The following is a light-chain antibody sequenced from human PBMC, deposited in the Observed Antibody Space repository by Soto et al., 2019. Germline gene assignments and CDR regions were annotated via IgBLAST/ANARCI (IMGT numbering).Light chain of an antibody. Sequence: VVMTQSPATLSVSPGERATLSCRASRGISSNLAWYQQKPGQAPRLLIYGASSRATGIPDRFSGSGSGTDFTLTISSLQPEDFATYYCQQSFSTPTFGQGTRLEIK. CDR3: QQSFSTPT. J-gene: IGKJ5*01. CDR1: RGISSN. V-gene: IGKV3D-15*01. CDR2: GAS.